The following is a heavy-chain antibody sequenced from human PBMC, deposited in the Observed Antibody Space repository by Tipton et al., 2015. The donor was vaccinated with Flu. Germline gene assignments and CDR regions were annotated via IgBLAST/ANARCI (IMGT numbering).Heavy chain of an antibody. Sequence: LRLSCTVSGGSIISSSFYWGWIRQPPGKGLEWIGNIYYSGNTYYNPPLKSRVTVSVDTSKNQLSLKLTSVTAADTAVFYCVAHCSGGRCSHAFDIWGQGTMVTVSS. CDR3: VAHCSGGRCSHAFDI. V-gene: IGHV4-39*07. D-gene: IGHD2-15*01. CDR2: IYYSGNT. CDR1: GGSIISSSFY. J-gene: IGHJ3*02.